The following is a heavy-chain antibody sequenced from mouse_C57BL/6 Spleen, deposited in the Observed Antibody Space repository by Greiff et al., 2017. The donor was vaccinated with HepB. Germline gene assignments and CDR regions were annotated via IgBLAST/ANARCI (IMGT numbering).Heavy chain of an antibody. J-gene: IGHJ1*03. V-gene: IGHV1-15*01. D-gene: IGHD2-2*01. CDR3: TRRLSTMVMYFGV. CDR1: GYTFTDYE. CDR2: IDPETGGT. Sequence: QVQLKESGAELVRPGASVTLSCKASGYTFTDYEMHWVKQTPVHGLEWIGAIDPETGGTAYNQKFKGKAILTADKSSSTAYMELRSLTSEDSAVYYCTRRLSTMVMYFGVGGTGTTVTVSS.